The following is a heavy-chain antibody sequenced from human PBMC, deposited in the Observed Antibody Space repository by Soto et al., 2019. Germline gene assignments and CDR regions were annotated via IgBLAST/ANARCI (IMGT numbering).Heavy chain of an antibody. J-gene: IGHJ3*02. CDR1: GDSISNYY. V-gene: IGHV4-59*08. CDR2: IFYSGST. CDR3: ARHYPRGVGSFDI. D-gene: IGHD3-10*01. Sequence: QVELQESGPGLVKPSETLSLTCTVSGDSISNYYWSWIRQPPGKGLEYLGYIFYSGSTNYNPSLKSRVTISVDTSKNQFSLRLSSVTAADTAVYYCARHYPRGVGSFDIWGQGTTVTVSS.